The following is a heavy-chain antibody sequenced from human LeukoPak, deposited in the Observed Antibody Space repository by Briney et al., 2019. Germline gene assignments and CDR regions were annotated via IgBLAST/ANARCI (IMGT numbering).Heavy chain of an antibody. CDR3: AKVRYSGTYWDY. V-gene: IGHV3-23*01. Sequence: PGGSLRLSCAASGFPFSSYAMSWVRQAPGQGLEWVSGITGSGVSTDYADSVKGRFTISRDNSKNTLFLQMNSLGAEDTAVYYCAKVRYSGTYWDYWGQGILVTVSS. J-gene: IGHJ4*02. CDR1: GFPFSSYA. D-gene: IGHD1-26*01. CDR2: ITGSGVST.